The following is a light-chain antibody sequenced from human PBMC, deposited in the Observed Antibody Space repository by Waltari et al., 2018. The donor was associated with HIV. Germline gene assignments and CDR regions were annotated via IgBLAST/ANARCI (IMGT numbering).Light chain of an antibody. V-gene: IGLV3-16*01. Sequence: SYELTQPPSVSVSLGQMARITFNGEALPKKYAYWYHQMPGNVHVLCIYNDNERPPGIPERFSGSSSGTMVTVTISGVQAEAEDYYYCYSADNNSTVGVFGGGTRLTVL. J-gene: IGLJ3*02. CDR2: NDN. CDR3: YSADNNSTVGV. CDR1: ALPKKY.